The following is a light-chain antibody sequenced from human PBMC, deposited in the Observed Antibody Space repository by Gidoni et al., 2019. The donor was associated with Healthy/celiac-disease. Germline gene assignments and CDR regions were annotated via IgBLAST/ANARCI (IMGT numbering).Light chain of an antibody. Sequence: EIVFTQSPATLSLSPGERATLSCSGSQCVSRYLAWYQQQPGQDPRLLIYDASNRATGIPARFSGSGSGTDFTLTISSLEPDDFAVYHCQQRSNWPPFTFGGGTKVEIK. CDR1: QCVSRY. CDR3: QQRSNWPPFT. V-gene: IGKV3-11*01. CDR2: DAS. J-gene: IGKJ4*01.